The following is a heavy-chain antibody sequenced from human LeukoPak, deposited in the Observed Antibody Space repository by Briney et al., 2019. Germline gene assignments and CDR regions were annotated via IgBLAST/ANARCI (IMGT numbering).Heavy chain of an antibody. CDR2: INDRGIAT. D-gene: IGHD2-15*01. J-gene: IGHJ6*02. V-gene: IGHV3-23*01. CDR3: AKDIVVVVAATSWDYGMDV. Sequence: GGSLRLSCAASGFTFSNYAMSWVRQAPGKGLEWVSTINDRGIATYYADSVKGRFTISRDNSKNTLSLQVSSLRAEDTAIYYCAKDIVVVVAATSWDYGMDVWGQGTTVTVSS. CDR1: GFTFSNYA.